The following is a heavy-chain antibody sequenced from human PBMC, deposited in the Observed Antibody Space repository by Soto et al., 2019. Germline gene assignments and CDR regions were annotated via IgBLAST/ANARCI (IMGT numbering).Heavy chain of an antibody. V-gene: IGHV4-59*01. CDR3: ARAGYSSRWYIFHY. Sequence: PSETLSLTCTVSGGSISSYYWSWIRQPPGKGLEWIGYIYYSGSTNYNPSLKSRVTISVDTSKNQFSLKLSSVTAADTAVYYCARAGYSSRWYIFHYWCQATLLTLSS. J-gene: IGHJ4*02. D-gene: IGHD6-13*01. CDR2: IYYSGST. CDR1: GGSISSYY.